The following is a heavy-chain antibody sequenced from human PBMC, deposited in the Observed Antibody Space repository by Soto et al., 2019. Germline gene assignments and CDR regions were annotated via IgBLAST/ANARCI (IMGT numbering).Heavy chain of an antibody. D-gene: IGHD5-12*01. J-gene: IGHJ6*02. V-gene: IGHV3-21*01. CDR3: ATGVIYDQYYDYGMDV. Sequence: GGSLRLSCAASGFTFSSYSMNWVRQAPGKGLEWVSSISSSSSYIYYADSVKGRFTISRDNAKNSLYLQMNSLRAEDTAAYYWATGVIYDQYYDYGMDVWGQGTAVTV. CDR2: ISSSSSYI. CDR1: GFTFSSYS.